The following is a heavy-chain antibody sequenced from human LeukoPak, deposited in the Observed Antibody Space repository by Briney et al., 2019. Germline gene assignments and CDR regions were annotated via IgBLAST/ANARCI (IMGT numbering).Heavy chain of an antibody. D-gene: IGHD2-15*01. CDR3: AGDRGGYCSGGTCYPGLLSYSMDV. V-gene: IGHV3-33*01. CDR1: GFTFSSYG. J-gene: IGHJ6*04. Sequence: GRSLRLSCAASGFTFSSYGIHWVRQAPGKGLEWVAVIGYDGSKKYYADSVKGRFTISRDNSKNTLYLHMNSLRVEDTAVYYCAGDRGGYCSGGTCYPGLLSYSMDVWGKGTTVTVSS. CDR2: IGYDGSKK.